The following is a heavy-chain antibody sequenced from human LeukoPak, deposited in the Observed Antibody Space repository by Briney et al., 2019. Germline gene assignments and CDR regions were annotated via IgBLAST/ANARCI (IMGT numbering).Heavy chain of an antibody. V-gene: IGHV4-34*01. CDR2: INHSGST. CDR3: ARSPIGITGTTSWFDP. D-gene: IGHD1-7*01. J-gene: IGHJ5*02. Sequence: SETLSLTCAVYGGSFSGYYWSWIRQPPGKGLEWIGEINHSGSTNYNPSLKSRVTISVDTSKNQFSLKLSSVTAADTAVYYCARSPIGITGTTSWFDPWGQGTLVTVSS. CDR1: GGSFSGYY.